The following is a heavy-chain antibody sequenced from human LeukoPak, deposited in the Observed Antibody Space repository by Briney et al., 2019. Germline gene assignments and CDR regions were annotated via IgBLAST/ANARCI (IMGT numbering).Heavy chain of an antibody. V-gene: IGHV4-59*01. Sequence: SETLSLTCTVSGGSISSYYWSWLRQPPGKGLEWIGYIYYSGSTNYNPSLKSRVTITVDTSKNQLSLKLSSVTATDTAVYYCARGRKSLFDPWGQGTLVTVSS. CDR1: GGSISSYY. CDR3: ARGRKSLFDP. CDR2: IYYSGST. J-gene: IGHJ5*02.